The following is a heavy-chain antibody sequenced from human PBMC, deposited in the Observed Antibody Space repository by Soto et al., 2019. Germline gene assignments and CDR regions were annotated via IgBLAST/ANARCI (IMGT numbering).Heavy chain of an antibody. J-gene: IGHJ3*02. CDR2: INPSGGST. CDR1: GYTFTSYY. V-gene: IGHV1-46*01. Sequence: ASVKVSCKASGYTFTSYYMHWVRQAPGQGLEWMGIINPSGGSTSYAQKFQGRVTMTRDTSTSTVYMELSSLRSEDTAVCYCARDRIPYYYDSSGYAGHDAFDIWGQGTMVTV. CDR3: ARDRIPYYYDSSGYAGHDAFDI. D-gene: IGHD3-22*01.